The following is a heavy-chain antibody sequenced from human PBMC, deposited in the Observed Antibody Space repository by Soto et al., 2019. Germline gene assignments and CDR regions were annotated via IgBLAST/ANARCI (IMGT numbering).Heavy chain of an antibody. Sequence: QVQLVESGGGVVQPGRSQRLSCAASGFNFSTYGMHWVRQAPGKGLEWVAVIWYDGSNEYYVDSVKGRFTISRDNSKNTLYLQMNSLRAEDTGVYYCARDGVTPITAYYYYYYMDVWGTGTTVTVSS. CDR1: GFNFSTYG. J-gene: IGHJ6*03. D-gene: IGHD5-12*01. CDR2: IWYDGSNE. CDR3: ARDGVTPITAYYYYYYMDV. V-gene: IGHV3-33*01.